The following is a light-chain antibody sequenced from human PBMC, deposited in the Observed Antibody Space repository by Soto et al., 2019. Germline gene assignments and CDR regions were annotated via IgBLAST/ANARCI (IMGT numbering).Light chain of an antibody. J-gene: IGKJ4*01. CDR1: QSVSRY. V-gene: IGKV3-11*01. Sequence: EIVLTQSPATLSLSPGERVTLSCRASQSVSRYLAWYQQKCGQAPRLLIYDASNRATGIPARFSGSGSGTDFTLTISSLEPEDFAVYYCQGGLTFGGGTKVEIK. CDR3: QGGLT. CDR2: DAS.